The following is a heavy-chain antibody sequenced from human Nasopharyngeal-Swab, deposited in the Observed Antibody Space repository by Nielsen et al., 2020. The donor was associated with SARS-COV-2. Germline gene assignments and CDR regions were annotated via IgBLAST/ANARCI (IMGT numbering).Heavy chain of an antibody. D-gene: IGHD3-10*01. CDR1: GGSISSSSYY. J-gene: IGHJ3*02. V-gene: IGHV4-39*07. Sequence: SETLSLTCTVSGGSISSSSYYWGWIRQPPGKGLEWIGSIYYSGSTYYNPSLKSRVTISVDKSKNQFSLKLSSVTAADTAVYYCARVRKVQGVMEGPPHPQPDAFDIWGQGTMVTVSS. CDR3: ARVRKVQGVMEGPPHPQPDAFDI. CDR2: IYYSGST.